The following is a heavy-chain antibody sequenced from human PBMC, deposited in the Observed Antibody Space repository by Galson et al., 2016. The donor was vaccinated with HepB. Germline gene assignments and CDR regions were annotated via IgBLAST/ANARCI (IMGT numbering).Heavy chain of an antibody. D-gene: IGHD1-7*01. CDR1: GFTFTYYA. CDR2: ISYDGSYK. V-gene: IGHV3-30*18. Sequence: SLRLSCAASGFTFTYYAMNWVRQAPGKGLEWVALISYDGSYKYYADSVKGRFTISRDNSKNTLYQQLNSLRADDTAVYYCAKDRALELRSGIDYWGQGTLVTVSS. J-gene: IGHJ4*02. CDR3: AKDRALELRSGIDY.